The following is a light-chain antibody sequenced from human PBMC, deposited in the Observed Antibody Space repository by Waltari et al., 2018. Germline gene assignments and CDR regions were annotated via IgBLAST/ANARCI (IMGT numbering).Light chain of an antibody. CDR3: GTWDSSLSGAV. J-gene: IGLJ7*01. CDR2: ENT. V-gene: IGLV1-51*02. CDR1: SSNIGNNY. Sequence: QSVLTQPPSVSAAPGQRVTISCSGGSSNIGNNYVSWYRQFPGTAPKLLIYENTERPSGIPGRFSGSQYGTSATLDITGLQAGDEADYYCGTWDSSLSGAVFGGGTHLTVL.